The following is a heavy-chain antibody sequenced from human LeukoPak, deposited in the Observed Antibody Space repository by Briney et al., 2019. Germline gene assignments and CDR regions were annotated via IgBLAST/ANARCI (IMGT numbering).Heavy chain of an antibody. CDR2: ISSSSSYI. D-gene: IGHD6-19*01. CDR3: ARGNSSGWGPYFFDY. Sequence: SGGSLRLSCAASGFTFSSHSMNWVRQATGKGLEWVSSISSSSSYIYYADSVKGRFTISSDNAKNSLYLQMNSLRAEDTAVYYCARGNSSGWGPYFFDYWGQGTLVTVSS. V-gene: IGHV3-21*01. CDR1: GFTFSSHS. J-gene: IGHJ4*02.